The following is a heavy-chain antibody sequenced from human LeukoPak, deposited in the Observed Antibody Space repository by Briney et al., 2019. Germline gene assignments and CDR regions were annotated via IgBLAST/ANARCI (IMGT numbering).Heavy chain of an antibody. J-gene: IGHJ6*02. CDR3: ARLNPRLLWRSMDV. CDR2: MNPNSGNT. Sequence: ASVKVSCKASGYTFTSYDINWVRQATGQGLEWMGWMNPNSGNTGYAQKFQGRVTMTRNNSISTAYMELSSLRSEDTAVYYCARLNPRLLWRSMDVWGQGTTVTVSS. CDR1: GYTFTSYD. V-gene: IGHV1-8*01. D-gene: IGHD3-10*01.